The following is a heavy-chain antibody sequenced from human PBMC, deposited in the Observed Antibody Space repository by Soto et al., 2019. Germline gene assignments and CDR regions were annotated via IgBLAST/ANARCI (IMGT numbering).Heavy chain of an antibody. J-gene: IGHJ4*02. CDR2: IKEDGSEK. V-gene: IGHV3-7*01. Sequence: PGGSLRLSCAASGFTCSSYWMSWVRQAPGKGLEWVANIKEDGSEKYYVDSVKGRFAISRDNAKNSLYLQMNSLRAEDTAVYYCARRFRTNLGFYYFDYWGQGTLVTVSS. CDR1: GFTCSSYW. D-gene: IGHD1-7*01. CDR3: ARRFRTNLGFYYFDY.